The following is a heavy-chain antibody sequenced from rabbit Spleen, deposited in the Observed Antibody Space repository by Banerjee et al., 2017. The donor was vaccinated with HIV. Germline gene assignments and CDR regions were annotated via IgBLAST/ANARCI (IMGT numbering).Heavy chain of an antibody. CDR1: GFSFSSSYY. D-gene: IGHD5-1*01. J-gene: IGHJ4*01. V-gene: IGHV1S40*01. CDR2: IAAGGNGNT. Sequence: QSLEESGGDLVKPGASLTLTCTASGFSFSSSYYMCWVRQAPGKGLEWIACIAAGGNGNTYYATWAKGRFTISKTSSTTVTLQMTSLTAADTATYFCARRYLYANYLFGPDNLWGPGTLVTVS. CDR3: ARRYLYANYLFGPDNL.